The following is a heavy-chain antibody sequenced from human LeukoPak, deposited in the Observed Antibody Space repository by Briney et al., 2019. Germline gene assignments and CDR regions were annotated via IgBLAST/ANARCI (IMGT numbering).Heavy chain of an antibody. D-gene: IGHD4-17*01. V-gene: IGHV3-49*04. CDR3: TRVGRKGTVTTWGY. Sequence: GGSLRLSCTASGFTFGDYAMSWVRQAPGKGLEWVGFIRSKANGGITEYAASVKGRFTISRDDSKSIVYLQMNGLKAEDTAVYYCTRVGRKGTVTTWGYWGQGTLVTVSS. CDR2: IRSKANGGIT. CDR1: GFTFGDYA. J-gene: IGHJ4*02.